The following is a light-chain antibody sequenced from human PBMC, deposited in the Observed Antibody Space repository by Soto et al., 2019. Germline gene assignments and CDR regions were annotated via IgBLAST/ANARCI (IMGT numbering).Light chain of an antibody. CDR3: QPYGSSPYT. V-gene: IGKV3-20*01. Sequence: EIVLTQSPGTLSLSPGERATLSCRASQSVSSSYLAWYQQKPGQAPRLLIYGASSRATGIPDRFSGSGSGTGFTLTISRLEAEDFAGYYRQPYGSSPYTFGPGTKLEIK. CDR1: QSVSSSY. CDR2: GAS. J-gene: IGKJ2*01.